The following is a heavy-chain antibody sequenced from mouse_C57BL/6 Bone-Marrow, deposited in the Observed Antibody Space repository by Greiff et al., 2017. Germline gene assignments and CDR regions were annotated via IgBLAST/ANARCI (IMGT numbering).Heavy chain of an antibody. J-gene: IGHJ2*01. D-gene: IGHD1-1*01. CDR3: TTGGLLRSFDY. CDR2: IDPENGDT. CDR1: GFNIKDDY. Sequence: EVQLQQSGAELVRPGASVKLSCTASGFNIKDDYMHWVKQRPEQGLEWIGWIDPENGDTEYASKFQGKATITADTSSNTAYLQLSSLTSEDTAVYYCTTGGLLRSFDYWVQGTTLTVSS. V-gene: IGHV14-4*01.